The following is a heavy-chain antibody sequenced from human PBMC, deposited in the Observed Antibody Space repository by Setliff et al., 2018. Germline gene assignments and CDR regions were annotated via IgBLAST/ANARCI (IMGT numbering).Heavy chain of an antibody. Sequence: ASVKVSCKASGGTFTIYGISWVRQAPGQGLEWMGWISAYNGNTNYAQKLQGRVTMTTDTSTRTAYMELRSLRPDDTAVYYCARAYCGGDCYNRQLEYFQHWGQGTLVTVSS. J-gene: IGHJ1*01. D-gene: IGHD2-21*02. V-gene: IGHV1-18*01. CDR2: ISAYNGNT. CDR3: ARAYCGGDCYNRQLEYFQH. CDR1: GGTFTIYG.